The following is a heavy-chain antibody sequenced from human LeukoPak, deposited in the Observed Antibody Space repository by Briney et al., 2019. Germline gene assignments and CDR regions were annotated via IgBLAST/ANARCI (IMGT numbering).Heavy chain of an antibody. Sequence: GGSLRLSCAASGFXXSXXXXTXVXXXPXKXXEXVSSITSSSSYIYYADSVKGRFTISRDNAKNSLYLQMSSLRAEDTAVYFCARIYGGNSGGFDYWGQGALVTVSS. V-gene: IGHV3-21*01. CDR3: ARIYGGNSGGFDY. CDR1: GFXXSXXX. J-gene: IGHJ4*02. CDR2: ITSSSSYI. D-gene: IGHD4-23*01.